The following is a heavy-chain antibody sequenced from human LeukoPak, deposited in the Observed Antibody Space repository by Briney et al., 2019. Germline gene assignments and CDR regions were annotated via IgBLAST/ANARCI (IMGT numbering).Heavy chain of an antibody. J-gene: IGHJ4*02. Sequence: GGSLILSCAASGFIFSDFYMSWIRQAPGKELEWASYISSSGTTIHYADSVKGRFTISRDNAKNSLFLQMNSLRVEDTAVYYCAGGGRGYSGSYFSTYWGQGTLVTVSS. CDR3: AGGGRGYSGSYFSTY. CDR1: GFIFSDFY. D-gene: IGHD1-26*01. CDR2: ISSSGTTI. V-gene: IGHV3-11*01.